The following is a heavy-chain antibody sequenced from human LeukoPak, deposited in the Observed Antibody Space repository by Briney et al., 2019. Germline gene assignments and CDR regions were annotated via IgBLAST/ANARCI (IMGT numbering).Heavy chain of an antibody. Sequence: GGSLRLSCAASGFTFSSYGMHWVRQAPGKGLEWVAVISYDGSNKYYADSVKGRFTISRDNSKNTLYLQMNSLRAEDTAVYYCARGRLYYYYYGMDVWGQGTTVTVSS. V-gene: IGHV3-30*03. D-gene: IGHD3-10*01. J-gene: IGHJ6*02. CDR2: ISYDGSNK. CDR1: GFTFSSYG. CDR3: ARGRLYYYYYGMDV.